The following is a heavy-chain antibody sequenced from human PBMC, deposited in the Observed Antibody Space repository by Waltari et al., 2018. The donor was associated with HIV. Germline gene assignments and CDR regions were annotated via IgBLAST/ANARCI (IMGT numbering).Heavy chain of an antibody. D-gene: IGHD1-26*01. CDR3: ARQSRGNSVGYDY. V-gene: IGHV4-59*08. J-gene: IGHJ4*02. CDR2: IYYSGST. Sequence: QVQLQASGPGLVKPSETLSLTCTVSGGSISSYYWSWIRQPPGKGLEWIGYIYYSGSTNYNPALKSRLTMSVDTSKNQFSLKLSSVTAADTAVYYCARQSRGNSVGYDYWGQGTLVTVSS. CDR1: GGSISSYY.